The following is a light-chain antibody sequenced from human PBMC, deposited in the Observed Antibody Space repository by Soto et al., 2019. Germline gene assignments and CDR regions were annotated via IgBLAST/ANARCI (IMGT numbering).Light chain of an antibody. Sequence: DIVMTQSPDSLAVSLGERATINCKSSQSVLYSSNNKNYLAWYRQKPGQPPKLIIYWASIRESGVPDRISGSGSGTDFTLTISSLQAEDLAVYYCQQYYSTPPYTFGQGTKLEIK. CDR3: QQYYSTPPYT. V-gene: IGKV4-1*01. CDR1: QSVLYSSNNKNY. CDR2: WAS. J-gene: IGKJ2*01.